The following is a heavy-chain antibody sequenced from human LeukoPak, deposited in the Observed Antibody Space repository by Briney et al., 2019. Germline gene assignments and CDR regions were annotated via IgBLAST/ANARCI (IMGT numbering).Heavy chain of an antibody. Sequence: GGSLRLSCAASGFTVSSNYMSWVRQAPGKGLEWVSVIYSGGSTYYADSVKGRFTISRDTSKTTLYLQMNSLRAEDTAVYYCARESWGRYFDYWGRGTLVTVSS. J-gene: IGHJ4*02. CDR1: GFTVSSNY. CDR3: ARESWGRYFDY. V-gene: IGHV3-53*01. D-gene: IGHD6-13*01. CDR2: IYSGGST.